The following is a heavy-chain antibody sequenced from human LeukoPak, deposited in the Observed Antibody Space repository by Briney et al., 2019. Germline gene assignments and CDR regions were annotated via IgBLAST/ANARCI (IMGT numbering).Heavy chain of an antibody. CDR1: GGSISSYY. D-gene: IGHD2-15*01. CDR2: IYTSGST. V-gene: IGHV4-4*07. Sequence: PSETLSLTCTVSGGSISSYYWSWIRQPAGKGLEWIGRIYTSGSTNYSPSLKSRVTMSVDTSKNQFSLKLSSVTAADTAVYYCARDSCGGGSCYGFDYWGQGTLVTVSS. J-gene: IGHJ4*02. CDR3: ARDSCGGGSCYGFDY.